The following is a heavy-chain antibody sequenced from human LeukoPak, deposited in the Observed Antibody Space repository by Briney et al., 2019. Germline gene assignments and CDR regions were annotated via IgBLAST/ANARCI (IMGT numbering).Heavy chain of an antibody. Sequence: SETLSLTCTVSGYSISSGYYWGWIRQPPGRGLEWIGSIYHSGSTYYNPSLKSRVTISVDTSKNQFSLKLSSVTAADAAVYYCARDWGRGDYPEAFDIWGQGTMVTVSS. CDR1: GYSISSGYY. CDR3: ARDWGRGDYPEAFDI. D-gene: IGHD4-17*01. CDR2: IYHSGST. V-gene: IGHV4-38-2*02. J-gene: IGHJ3*02.